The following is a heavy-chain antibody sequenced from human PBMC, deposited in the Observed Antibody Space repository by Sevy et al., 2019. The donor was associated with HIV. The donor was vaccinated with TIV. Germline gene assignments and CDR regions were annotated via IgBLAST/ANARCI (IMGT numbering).Heavy chain of an antibody. J-gene: IGHJ4*02. Sequence: GGSLRLSCAASGFSFSIYWMSWVRQAPGKGLEWVATMKQDGSEEDYVDSVKGRFTISRDNAKNSLFLQMNSLRAEDTAVYYCARGSAVLSATIWDGFDYWGQGTLVTVSS. CDR2: MKQDGSEE. V-gene: IGHV3-7*01. D-gene: IGHD2-2*02. CDR1: GFSFSIYW. CDR3: ARGSAVLSATIWDGFDY.